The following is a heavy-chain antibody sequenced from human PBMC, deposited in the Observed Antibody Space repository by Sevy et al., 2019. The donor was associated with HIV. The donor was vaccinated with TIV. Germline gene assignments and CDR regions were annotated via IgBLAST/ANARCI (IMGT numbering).Heavy chain of an antibody. Sequence: GGSLRLSCVASGFTVSNYWMNWVRQAPGMGLEWVAKIKEDGKETYYVDSVKARFTISRDNAKNSLYLQMTSLRAEDTAVYYCARDKNSAMVTPFDFWGQGTLVTVSS. J-gene: IGHJ4*02. D-gene: IGHD5-18*01. CDR1: GFTVSNYW. CDR3: ARDKNSAMVTPFDF. CDR2: IKEDGKET. V-gene: IGHV3-7*03.